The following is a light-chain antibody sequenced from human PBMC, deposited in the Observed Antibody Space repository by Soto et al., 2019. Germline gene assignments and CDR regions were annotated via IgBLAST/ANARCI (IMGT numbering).Light chain of an antibody. V-gene: IGKV1-5*03. Sequence: DIQMTQSPSTLSAYVGDRVTITCRASQSISGSLAWYQQKPGKAPRLLIYESSNLKSAVPSRFSGSGSGPEYPLPNSSLQPDDSASYYVQQYNGYGTFGQGTRVEIK. CDR2: ESS. J-gene: IGKJ1*01. CDR1: QSISGS. CDR3: QQYNGYGT.